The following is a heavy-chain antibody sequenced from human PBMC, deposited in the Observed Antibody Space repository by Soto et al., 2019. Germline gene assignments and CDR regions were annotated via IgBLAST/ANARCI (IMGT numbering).Heavy chain of an antibody. Sequence: QVQLVQSGAEVKEPGDSVRVSCEASGYTFTAYYIHWVRQAPGQGLEWMGWINPKFGDTTYAQDFQGRVTMSRDMFISTVYMELSRLTSDDTAIYDRARNMDYYYGPGSGNGHGVWGQGTTVTVFS. J-gene: IGHJ6*02. CDR2: INPKFGDT. CDR1: GYTFTAYY. CDR3: ARNMDYYYGPGSGNGHGV. D-gene: IGHD3-10*01. V-gene: IGHV1-2*02.